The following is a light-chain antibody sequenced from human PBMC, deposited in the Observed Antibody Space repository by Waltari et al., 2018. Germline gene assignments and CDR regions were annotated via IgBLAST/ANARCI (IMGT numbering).Light chain of an antibody. J-gene: IGLJ2*01. V-gene: IGLV2-23*01. Sequence: QSALTQPASVSGSPGQSITISCTASTSDVGGYNLVSWYRQFPNKAPQLIIYEGTRRPSGVSSRFSASKSGNTASLTISGLQAEDEALYFCSSYARSDNSVLFGGGTQLSVL. CDR1: TSDVGGYNL. CDR2: EGT. CDR3: SSYARSDNSVL.